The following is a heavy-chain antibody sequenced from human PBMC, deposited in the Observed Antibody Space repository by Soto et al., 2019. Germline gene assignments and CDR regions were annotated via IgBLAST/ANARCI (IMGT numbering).Heavy chain of an antibody. D-gene: IGHD3-3*01. V-gene: IGHV3-21*01. CDR2: ISSSSSYI. J-gene: IGHJ4*02. CDR1: GFTFSSYS. CDR3: ARAALKYYDFWSGYSDFDY. Sequence: PGGSLRLSCAASGFTFSSYSMNWVRQAPGKGLEWVSSISSSSSYIYYAGSVKGRFTISRDNAKNSLYLQMNSLRAEDTAVYYCARAALKYYDFWSGYSDFDYWGQGTLVTVSS.